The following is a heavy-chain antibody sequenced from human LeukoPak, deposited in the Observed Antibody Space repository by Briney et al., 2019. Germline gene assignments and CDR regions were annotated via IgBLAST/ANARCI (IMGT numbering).Heavy chain of an antibody. V-gene: IGHV4-34*01. CDR2: INHSGST. J-gene: IGHJ4*02. Sequence: SETLSLTCTVSGGSISSHYWSWIRQPPGKGLEWIGEINHSGSTNYNPSLKSRVTISVDTSKNQFSLKLSSVTAADTAVYYCARGGGSSPQDYWGQGTLVTVSS. CDR1: GGSISSHY. CDR3: ARGGGSSPQDY. D-gene: IGHD6-6*01.